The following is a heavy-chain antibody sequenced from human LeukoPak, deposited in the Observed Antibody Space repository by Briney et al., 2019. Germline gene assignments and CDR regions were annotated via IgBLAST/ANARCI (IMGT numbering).Heavy chain of an antibody. CDR2: IYYSGTI. D-gene: IGHD3-10*01. CDR1: GGSISTYY. V-gene: IGHV4-59*01. CDR3: ARLAKGITMVRGVIRYYYYMDV. J-gene: IGHJ6*03. Sequence: KSSETLSLTCTVSGGSISTYYWSWIRQPPGKGLEWIGYIYYSGTIKYNPSLKSRVTISQDTSKNQFSLKLSSVTAADTAVYYCARLAKGITMVRGVIRYYYYMDVWGKGTTVTVSS.